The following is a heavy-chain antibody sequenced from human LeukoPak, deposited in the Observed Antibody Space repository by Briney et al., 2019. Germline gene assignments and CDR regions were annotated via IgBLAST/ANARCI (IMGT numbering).Heavy chain of an antibody. V-gene: IGHV4-39*07. CDR1: GGSISSNSYY. J-gene: IGHJ4*02. Sequence: SETLSLTCAVSGGSISSNSYYWGWIRQSPGKGLEWIGSIYYSGITYYSPSLKSRVTISVDTSKIQFSLNLSSVTAADTAVYYCARDRNSFGRGYFDYWGRGTQVTVSS. D-gene: IGHD1-26*01. CDR2: IYYSGIT. CDR3: ARDRNSFGRGYFDY.